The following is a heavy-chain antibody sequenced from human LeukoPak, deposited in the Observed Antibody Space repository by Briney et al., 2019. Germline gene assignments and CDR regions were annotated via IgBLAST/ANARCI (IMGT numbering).Heavy chain of an antibody. V-gene: IGHV3-7*01. CDR2: IKQDGSEK. Sequence: PGGSLRLSCAASGFTFSSYWMSWVRQAPGKGLEWVANIKQDGSEKYYVDSVKGRFAISRDNAKNSLYLQMNSLRAEGTAVYYCARGDSSSSYFDYWGQGTLVTVSS. CDR3: ARGDSSSSYFDY. CDR1: GFTFSSYW. J-gene: IGHJ4*02. D-gene: IGHD6-6*01.